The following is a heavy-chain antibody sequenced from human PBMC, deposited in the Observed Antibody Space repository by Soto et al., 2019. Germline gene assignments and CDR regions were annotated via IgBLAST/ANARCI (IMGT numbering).Heavy chain of an antibody. CDR1: SGSISSSDYY. V-gene: IGHV4-30-4*01. D-gene: IGHD3-3*02. J-gene: IGHJ6*04. CDR2: INYSGRT. Sequence: TSETLSLTYSVSSGSISSSDYYWSLIRQPPGKGLEWIGYINYSGRTYYKPSLKSRVSISLDTSKNQFSLRLTSVTAADTAVYFCARFSTLGKDYGVDVGGKGTRVTV. CDR3: ARFSTLGKDYGVDV.